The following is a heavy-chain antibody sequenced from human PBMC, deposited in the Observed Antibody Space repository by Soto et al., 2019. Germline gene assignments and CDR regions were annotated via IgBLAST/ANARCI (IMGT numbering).Heavy chain of an antibody. Sequence: SETLSLTCTVSGGSISSYYWSWIRQPPGKGLEWIGYIYYSGSTNYNPFLKSRVTISVDTSKNQFSLKLSSVTAADTAVYYCARVDDSSGYYYVDYWGQGTLVTVS. CDR3: ARVDDSSGYYYVDY. CDR1: GGSISSYY. CDR2: IYYSGST. D-gene: IGHD3-22*01. V-gene: IGHV4-59*01. J-gene: IGHJ4*02.